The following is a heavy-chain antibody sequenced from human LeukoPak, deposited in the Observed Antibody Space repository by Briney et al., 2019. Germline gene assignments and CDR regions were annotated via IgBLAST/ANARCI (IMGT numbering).Heavy chain of an antibody. CDR2: IKGKSDGGTT. Sequence: GGSLRLSCAASGFTFSNAWMNWVRQAPGKGLEWVGHIKGKSDGGTTDYAAPVKGRFTISRDDSKNTLYLQMNSLEPEDIAVYYCTAPRGPRNGYYLSDYWGQGTLVTVSS. CDR1: GFTFSNAW. V-gene: IGHV3-15*01. J-gene: IGHJ4*02. D-gene: IGHD3-22*01. CDR3: TAPRGPRNGYYLSDY.